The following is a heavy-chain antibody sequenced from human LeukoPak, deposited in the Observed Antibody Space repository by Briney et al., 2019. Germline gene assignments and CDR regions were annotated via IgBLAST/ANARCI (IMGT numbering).Heavy chain of an antibody. J-gene: IGHJ5*02. D-gene: IGHD1-7*01. CDR1: GGSISSYY. CDR3: ARQLELRGYNWFDP. CDR2: IYYSGST. V-gene: IGHV4-59*08. Sequence: SETLSLTCTVSGGSISSYYWSWIRQPPGKGLEWIGYIYYSGSTNYNPSLKSRVTISVDTSKNQISLRLSSVTAADTAVYYCARQLELRGYNWFDPWGQGTLVTVSS.